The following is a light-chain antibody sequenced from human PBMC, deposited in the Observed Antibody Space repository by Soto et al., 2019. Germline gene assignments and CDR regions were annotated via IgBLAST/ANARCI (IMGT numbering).Light chain of an antibody. CDR1: SSDVGGYNY. V-gene: IGLV2-8*01. CDR2: EXX. Sequence: QSALSQPPSASGSPGQSVAISCTGTSSDVGGYNYVSWYQQHPGKAPKLMIYEXXKRPSGVPDRFSGSKSGNTASLTVSGLQAEDEADYYCSSYAGSSNVFGTGSKVTV. J-gene: IGLJ1*01. CDR3: SSYAGSSNV.